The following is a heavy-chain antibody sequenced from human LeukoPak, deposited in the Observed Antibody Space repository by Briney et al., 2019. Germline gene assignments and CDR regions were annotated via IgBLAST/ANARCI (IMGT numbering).Heavy chain of an antibody. Sequence: ASVKASCKASGDTFTGYYMHWVRQAPGQGLEWMGWINANSGDTKYAQKFQGRVTMTRDTSISTAYMELSRLRSDDTAMYYCAREISGYSDYWGQGTLVTVSS. J-gene: IGHJ4*02. CDR2: INANSGDT. CDR1: GDTFTGYY. V-gene: IGHV1-2*02. CDR3: AREISGYSDY. D-gene: IGHD3-22*01.